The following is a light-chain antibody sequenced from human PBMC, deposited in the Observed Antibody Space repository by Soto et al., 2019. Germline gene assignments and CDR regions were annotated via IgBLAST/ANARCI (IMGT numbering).Light chain of an antibody. CDR1: QSISSY. Sequence: DIQMTQSPSSLSASVGDRVTITCRASQSISSYLNWYQQKPGKAPKLLIYAASSLQSGVPSRFSGSGSGTEYSLTISSLQPEDFASYYCQQSYSTPPAFGQGTKVKIK. J-gene: IGKJ1*01. CDR3: QQSYSTPPA. V-gene: IGKV1-39*01. CDR2: AAS.